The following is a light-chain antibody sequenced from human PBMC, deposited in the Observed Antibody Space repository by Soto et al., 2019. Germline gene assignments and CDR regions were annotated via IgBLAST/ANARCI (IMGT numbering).Light chain of an antibody. CDR3: ATWDDSVYV. Sequence: QSVLTQPTSASGTPGQRVTISCSGSTSNIGTNTVNWFQHVPGTAPKLVIYTNDQRPSGVPDRFSGSRSGTSASLAISGLQSEDEADYYCATWDDSVYVFGTGTKLTVL. V-gene: IGLV1-44*01. CDR1: TSNIGTNT. CDR2: TND. J-gene: IGLJ1*01.